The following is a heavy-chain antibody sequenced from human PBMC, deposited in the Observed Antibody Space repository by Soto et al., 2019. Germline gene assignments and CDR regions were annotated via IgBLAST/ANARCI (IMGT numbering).Heavy chain of an antibody. V-gene: IGHV5-51*01. CDR2: IYPDESDT. CDR3: VRMGFSGGGYLSYYYYGMDI. CDR1: GYKVSTWHNFTSYW. J-gene: IGHJ6*02. Sequence: PGESLKISCMGSGYKVSTWHNFTSYWIAWVRQMPGEGLEWMGIIYPDESDTRYSPSFQGQVTISADKSISTAYLQWSSLKASDTAMYYCVRMGFSGGGYLSYYYYGMDIWGQGTTVTVSS. D-gene: IGHD5-12*01.